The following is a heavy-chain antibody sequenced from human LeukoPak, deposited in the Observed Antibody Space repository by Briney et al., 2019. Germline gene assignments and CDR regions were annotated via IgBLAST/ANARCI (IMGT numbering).Heavy chain of an antibody. Sequence: SETLSLTCTVSGGSVSSGSYYWSWIRQPPGKGLEWIGYIYYSGSTNYNSSLKSRVTISVDTSKNQFSLKLSSVTAADTAVYYCAREGRITMVRGVIGVWGQGTTVTVSS. J-gene: IGHJ6*02. CDR3: AREGRITMVRGVIGV. D-gene: IGHD3-10*01. V-gene: IGHV4-61*01. CDR2: IYYSGST. CDR1: GGSVSSGSYY.